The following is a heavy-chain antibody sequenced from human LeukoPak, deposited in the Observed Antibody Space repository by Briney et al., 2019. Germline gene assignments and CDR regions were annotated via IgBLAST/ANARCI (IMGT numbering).Heavy chain of an antibody. J-gene: IGHJ4*02. CDR1: GFTFGDYA. D-gene: IGHD5-12*01. CDR2: IRSKAYGGTT. Sequence: GGSLRLSCTASGFTFGDYAMSWFRQAPGKGLEWVGFIRSKAYGGTTECAASVKGRFTISRDDSKSIAYLQMNSLKTEDTAVYYCTSFSGYDWLGPRDYWGQGTLVTVSS. CDR3: TSFSGYDWLGPRDY. V-gene: IGHV3-49*03.